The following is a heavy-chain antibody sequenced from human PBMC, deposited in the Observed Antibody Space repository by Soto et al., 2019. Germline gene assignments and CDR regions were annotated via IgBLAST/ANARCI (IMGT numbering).Heavy chain of an antibody. CDR3: TRDRVVKPPEYFQH. CDR2: IRSKAYGGTT. V-gene: IGHV3-49*04. CDR1: GFTFGDYA. Sequence: QPGGSLRLSCTASGFTFGDYAMSWVRQAPGKGLEWVGFIRSKAYGGTTEYAASVKGRFTISRDDSKSIAYLQMNSLKTEDTAVYYCTRDRVVKPPEYFQHWGQGTLVTVSS. J-gene: IGHJ1*01. D-gene: IGHD2-15*01.